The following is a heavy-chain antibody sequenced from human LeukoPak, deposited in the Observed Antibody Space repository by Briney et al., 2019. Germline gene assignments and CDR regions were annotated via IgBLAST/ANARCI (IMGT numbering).Heavy chain of an antibody. CDR2: ISYDGSNK. CDR3: ARAPLYSYGIDY. D-gene: IGHD5-18*01. Sequence: GRSLRLSCAASGFTFSSYAMHWARQAPGKGLEWVAVISYDGSNKYYADSVKGRFTISRDNSKNTLYLQMNSLRAEDTAVYYCARAPLYSYGIDYWGQGTLVTVSS. J-gene: IGHJ4*02. V-gene: IGHV3-30-3*01. CDR1: GFTFSSYA.